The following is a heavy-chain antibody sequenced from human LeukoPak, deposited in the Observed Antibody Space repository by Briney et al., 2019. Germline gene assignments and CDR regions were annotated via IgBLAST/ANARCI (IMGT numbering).Heavy chain of an antibody. D-gene: IGHD3-22*01. CDR3: TRLGSGYHREYDY. CDR2: IRSKANSYAT. V-gene: IGHV3-73*01. Sequence: GGSLRLSCAASGFTFSGSATHWVRQASGKGLEWVGRIRSKANSYATAYAASVKGRFTISRDDSKNTAYLQMNSLKTEDTAVYYCTRLGSGYHREYDYWGQGTLVTVSS. CDR1: GFTFSGSA. J-gene: IGHJ4*02.